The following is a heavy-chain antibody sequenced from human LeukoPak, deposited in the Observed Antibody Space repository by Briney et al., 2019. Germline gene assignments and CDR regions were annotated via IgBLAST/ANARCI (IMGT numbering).Heavy chain of an antibody. Sequence: ASVKVSCKASGYTFTSYGISWVRQAPGQGLEWMGWISAYNGNTNYAQKLQGRVTMTTDTSTSTAYMELSSLRSEDTAVYYCARATVGATYFDYWGQGTLVTVSS. J-gene: IGHJ4*02. CDR2: ISAYNGNT. D-gene: IGHD1-26*01. V-gene: IGHV1-18*01. CDR1: GYTFTSYG. CDR3: ARATVGATYFDY.